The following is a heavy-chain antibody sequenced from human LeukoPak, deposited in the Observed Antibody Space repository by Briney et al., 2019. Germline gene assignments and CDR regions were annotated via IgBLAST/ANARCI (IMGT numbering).Heavy chain of an antibody. CDR1: GVTFNSYS. J-gene: IGHJ6*03. Sequence: GGSLRLSCAASGVTFNSYSMNWVRQAPGKGLEWVSYISTSSTIYYADTAKGRFTISRDNAKHSLYLQMNSLRAEDTAVYYCARGDNWNSYYYYYMDVWGKGTTVTVSS. D-gene: IGHD1-7*01. V-gene: IGHV3-48*04. CDR2: ISTSSTI. CDR3: ARGDNWNSYYYYYMDV.